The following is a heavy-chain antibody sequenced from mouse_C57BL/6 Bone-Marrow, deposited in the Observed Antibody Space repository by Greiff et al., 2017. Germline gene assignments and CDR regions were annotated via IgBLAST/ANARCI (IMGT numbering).Heavy chain of an antibody. V-gene: IGHV1-4*01. CDR3: ARVLWYLLAY. CDR1: GYTFTSYT. J-gene: IGHJ2*01. Sequence: VQLVESGAELARPGASVKMSCKASGYTFTSYTMHWVKQRPGQGLEWIGDINPSSGYTTYNQKFKAKATLTADKSSSTAYMQLSSLTSADSAVYYCARVLWYLLAYWGQGTTLTVSA. D-gene: IGHD2-1*01. CDR2: INPSSGYT.